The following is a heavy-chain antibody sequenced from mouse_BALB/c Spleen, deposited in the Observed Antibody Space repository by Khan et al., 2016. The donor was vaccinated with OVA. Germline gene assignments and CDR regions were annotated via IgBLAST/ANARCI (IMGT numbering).Heavy chain of an antibody. CDR2: IYPGSGST. CDR1: GYTFTSYW. Sequence: LQQPGSELVRPGASVKLSCKASGYTFTSYWMHWVKQRHGQGLEWIGNIYPGSGSTNYDEMFKSKGTLTVDTSSSTAYMHLSSLTSEYSAVYYCTRRGYYGKSLFAYWGQGTLVTVSA. J-gene: IGHJ3*01. CDR3: TRRGYYGKSLFAY. D-gene: IGHD2-1*01. V-gene: IGHV1S22*01.